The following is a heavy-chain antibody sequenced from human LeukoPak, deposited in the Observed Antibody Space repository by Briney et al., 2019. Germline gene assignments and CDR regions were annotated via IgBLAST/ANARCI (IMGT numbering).Heavy chain of an antibody. CDR3: ARPASSGSYHPFDY. CDR2: IYCSGST. CDR1: GGSISSSSYY. D-gene: IGHD1-26*01. J-gene: IGHJ4*02. V-gene: IGHV4-39*01. Sequence: SETLSLTCTVSGGSISSSSYYWGWIRQPPGKGLEWIGSIYCSGSTYYNPSLKSRVTISVDTSKNQFSLKLSSVTAADTAVYYCARPASSGSYHPFDYWGQGTLVTVSS.